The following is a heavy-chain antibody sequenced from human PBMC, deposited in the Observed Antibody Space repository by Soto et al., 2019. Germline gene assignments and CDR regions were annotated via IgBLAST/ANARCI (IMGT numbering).Heavy chain of an antibody. CDR3: ARGKWYGDYYYGMDV. J-gene: IGHJ6*02. CDR2: IIPIFGTA. Sequence: QVQLVQSGAEVKKPGSSVKVSCKASGGTFSSYAISWVRQAPGQGLEWMGGIIPIFGTANYAQKFQGRVTINADESKSTDYMELSSLRSEDTAVYYCARGKWYGDYYYGMDVWGQGTTVTVSS. V-gene: IGHV1-69*01. CDR1: GGTFSSYA. D-gene: IGHD4-17*01.